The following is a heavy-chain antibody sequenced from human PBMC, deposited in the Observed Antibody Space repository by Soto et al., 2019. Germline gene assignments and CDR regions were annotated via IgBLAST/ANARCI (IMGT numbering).Heavy chain of an antibody. CDR2: INHSGST. V-gene: IGHV4-34*01. Sequence: QVQLQQWGAGLLKPSETLSLTCAVYGGSFSGYYWSWIRQPPGKGLEWIGEINHSGSTNYNPSLKSRVTISVDPSKNQFSLKLSSVTAADTAVYYCARGPYDFWSGYYTGWFDPWGQGTLVTVSS. J-gene: IGHJ5*02. CDR1: GGSFSGYY. CDR3: ARGPYDFWSGYYTGWFDP. D-gene: IGHD3-3*01.